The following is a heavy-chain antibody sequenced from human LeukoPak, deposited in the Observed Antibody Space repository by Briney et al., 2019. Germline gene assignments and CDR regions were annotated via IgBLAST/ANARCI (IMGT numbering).Heavy chain of an antibody. CDR1: GYTFTSYA. CDR2: ITTNTGDP. Sequence: ASVKVSCKASGYTFTSYAMNWVRQAPGQGLEWMGWITTNTGDPTYAQGFTGRFVFSLDTSVSTTYLQISSLKAEDTAVYYCAKDGAKLDYWGQGTLVTVSS. CDR3: AKDGAKLDY. V-gene: IGHV7-4-1*02. J-gene: IGHJ4*02.